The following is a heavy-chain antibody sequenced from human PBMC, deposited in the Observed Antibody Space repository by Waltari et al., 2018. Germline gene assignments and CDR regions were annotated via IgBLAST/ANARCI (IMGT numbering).Heavy chain of an antibody. CDR2: IKEDGSAQ. CDR3: ARDGGASGSYDY. CDR1: GFMFSRYW. V-gene: IGHV3-7*01. J-gene: IGHJ4*02. D-gene: IGHD3-10*01. Sequence: EVQLVESGGVLVQPGGSLRLSCEASGFMFSRYWMTWVRQAPGKGLDWVAKIKEDGSAQTYGDSVRGRFIISRDNAQNSLYLQMNYLRAEDTAVYYCARDGGASGSYDYWGQGTLVTVSS.